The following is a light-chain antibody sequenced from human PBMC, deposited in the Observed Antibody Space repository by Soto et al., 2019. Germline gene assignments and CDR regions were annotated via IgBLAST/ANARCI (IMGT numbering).Light chain of an antibody. CDR2: AAS. J-gene: IGKJ1*01. Sequence: IVMTHSPYTLSVSAGERATLSFMASQSVSDRVVWYQQKSGQAPSLLIYAASTRAAGVPARFSGSGSGTEFTLTISSLQSEDFAVYFCQQYDDWPKTFGQGTKVDIK. V-gene: IGKV3-15*01. CDR3: QQYDDWPKT. CDR1: QSVSDR.